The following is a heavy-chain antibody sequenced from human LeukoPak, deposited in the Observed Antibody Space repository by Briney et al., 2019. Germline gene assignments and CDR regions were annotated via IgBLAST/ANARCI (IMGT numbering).Heavy chain of an antibody. J-gene: IGHJ3*01. CDR2: IYYSGST. CDR3: ARLHSSGYYYWFDP. Sequence: PSETLSLTCTVSGGSISSGGYYWSWIRQHPGKGLEWIGYIYYSGSTYYNPSLKSRVTISVDTSKNQFSLKLSSVTAADTAVYYCARLHSSGYYYWFDPWGQGTMVTVSS. D-gene: IGHD3-22*01. CDR1: GGSISSGGYY. V-gene: IGHV4-31*03.